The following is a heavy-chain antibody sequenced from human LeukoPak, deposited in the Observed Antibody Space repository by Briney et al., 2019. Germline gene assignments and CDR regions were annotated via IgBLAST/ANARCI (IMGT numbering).Heavy chain of an antibody. CDR1: GGTSKNYA. CDR3: ARRSGCSTPECYISGRDYFDY. D-gene: IGHD2-15*01. V-gene: IGHV1-69*13. J-gene: IGHJ4*02. CDR2: IPIFGTP. Sequence: ASVKVSCKASGGTSKNYAITWVRQAPGQGLEWLGGIPIFGTPNYAQKLHGRVTFTADASTATAYMELANLRSEDTAMYYCARRSGCSTPECYISGRDYFDYWGLGTLVAVST.